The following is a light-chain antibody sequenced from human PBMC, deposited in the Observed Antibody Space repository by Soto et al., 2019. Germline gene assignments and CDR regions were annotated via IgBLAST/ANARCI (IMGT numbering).Light chain of an antibody. Sequence: EIVMTHSPATLPVSPGERATLSCRASQNVGSRYLAWYQQKPGQAPRLLIYGASSRATGIPGRFSGSGSGTDFTLTISRLEPEDFAVYYCQQYGSSPLTFGGGTKVDIK. V-gene: IGKV3-20*01. J-gene: IGKJ4*01. CDR2: GAS. CDR1: QNVGSRY. CDR3: QQYGSSPLT.